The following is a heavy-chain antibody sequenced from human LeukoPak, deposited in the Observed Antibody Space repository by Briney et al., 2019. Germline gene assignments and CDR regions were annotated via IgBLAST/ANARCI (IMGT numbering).Heavy chain of an antibody. Sequence: GGSLRLSCAASGFTFSSYWMHWVRQAPGKGLVWVSRINSGGSSTSYADSVKGRFTISRDNAKNTLYLQMNSLRAEDTAVYYCASDYGSGSYYNDAFDIWGQGTMVTVSS. CDR2: INSGGSST. J-gene: IGHJ3*02. CDR3: ASDYGSGSYYNDAFDI. D-gene: IGHD3-10*01. V-gene: IGHV3-74*01. CDR1: GFTFSSYW.